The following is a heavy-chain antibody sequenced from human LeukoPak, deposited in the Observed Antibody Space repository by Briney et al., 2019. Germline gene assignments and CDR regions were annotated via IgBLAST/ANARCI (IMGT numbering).Heavy chain of an antibody. D-gene: IGHD3-9*01. CDR1: GGSISSSNYY. CDR3: ARDRYYDILTGIDP. V-gene: IGHV4-39*07. CDR2: IYYSGST. J-gene: IGHJ5*02. Sequence: SETLSLTCSVSGGSISSSNYYWGWLRQPPGKGLEWVGSIYYSGSTYYNPSLKSRLTISVDTSKNQFSLKLSSVTAADTAVYYCARDRYYDILTGIDPWGQGTLVTVSS.